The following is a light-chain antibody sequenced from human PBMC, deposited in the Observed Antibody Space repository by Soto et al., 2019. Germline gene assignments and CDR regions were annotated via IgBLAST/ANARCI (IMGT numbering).Light chain of an antibody. CDR2: EGN. Sequence: QSALTQPASVSGSPGQSITISCTGTSSDVGTYNLISWYQQHPGNAPKLMIYEGNKRPSGVSNRFSGSKSGNXXXLTISGLQAEDEGDYYCSSYVGSGTYVVFGGGTXXTVL. CDR1: SSDVGTYNL. CDR3: SSYVGSGTYVV. V-gene: IGLV2-23*01. J-gene: IGLJ2*01.